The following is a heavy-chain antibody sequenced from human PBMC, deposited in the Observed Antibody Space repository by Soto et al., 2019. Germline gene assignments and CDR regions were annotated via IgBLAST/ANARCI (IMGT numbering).Heavy chain of an antibody. Sequence: ASVQVSCKASGYTFTNYYIHWVRQAPGQGLEWMGIINPNGGSTTYAQKFQGRVTMTRDTSTSTVYMELSSLTSEDTAVYYCARDGWSSALRIPFGMGGWGQGTTVTVAS. V-gene: IGHV1-46*01. CDR2: INPNGGST. J-gene: IGHJ6*02. CDR1: GYTFTNYY. D-gene: IGHD3-3*01. CDR3: ARDGWSSALRIPFGMGG.